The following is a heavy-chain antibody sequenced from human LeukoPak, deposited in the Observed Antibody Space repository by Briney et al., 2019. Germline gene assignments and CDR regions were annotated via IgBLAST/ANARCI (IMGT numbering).Heavy chain of an antibody. CDR2: ISSSSSYI. CDR3: ARVGVTMVRGVTSSLAY. J-gene: IGHJ4*02. CDR1: GFTFSRYS. V-gene: IGHV3-21*04. D-gene: IGHD3-10*01. Sequence: GGSLRLSCAASGFTFSRYSMNWVRQAPGKGLEWVSSISSSSSYIYYADSVKGRFTISRDNAKNSLYLQMNSLRAEDTAVYYCARVGVTMVRGVTSSLAYWGQGTLVTVSS.